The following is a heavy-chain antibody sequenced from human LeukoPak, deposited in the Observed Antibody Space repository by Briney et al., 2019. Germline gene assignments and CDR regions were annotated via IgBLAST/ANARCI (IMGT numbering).Heavy chain of an antibody. J-gene: IGHJ4*02. CDR2: ISYTGST. D-gene: IGHD3-16*01. CDR3: AREWRGSYFSY. Sequence: SETLSLTCTVSGGSISSSSYYWGWIRQPPGKGLEWIGSISYTGSTNYNPSLKSRVTMSVDTSKNQFSLKLSYVTAADTAVYYCAREWRGSYFSYWGQGTLVTVSS. CDR1: GGSISSSSYY. V-gene: IGHV4-39*07.